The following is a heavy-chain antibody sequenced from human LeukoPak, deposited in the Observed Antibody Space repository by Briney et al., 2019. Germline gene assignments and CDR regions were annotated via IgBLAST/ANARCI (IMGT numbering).Heavy chain of an antibody. J-gene: IGHJ6*04. Sequence: KASETLSLTCTVSGGSISNYYWNWIRQPAGKGLEWIGRKSVSGHTNYRSSLESRVTMSVDTSKNQFSLRLNSVTTADTAVYYCVRVSRIDYGANPEGDVWGKGSTVIVSS. D-gene: IGHD4/OR15-4a*01. CDR2: KSVSGHT. V-gene: IGHV4-4*07. CDR3: VRVSRIDYGANPEGDV. CDR1: GGSISNYY.